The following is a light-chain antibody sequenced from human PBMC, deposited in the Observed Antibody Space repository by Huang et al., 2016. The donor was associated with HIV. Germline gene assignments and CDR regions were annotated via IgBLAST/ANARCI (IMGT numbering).Light chain of an antibody. Sequence: DIQMTQSPSTLSAYVGDRVTITCRASQSITTWFAWYQQKPGKAPNLLIYDASTLGSGVPSRFSGRGSGTEFTLTISSLQPDDFATYYCQQYNNYPWTFGQGTKVEIK. CDR3: QQYNNYPWT. J-gene: IGKJ1*01. CDR1: QSITTW. CDR2: DAS. V-gene: IGKV1-5*01.